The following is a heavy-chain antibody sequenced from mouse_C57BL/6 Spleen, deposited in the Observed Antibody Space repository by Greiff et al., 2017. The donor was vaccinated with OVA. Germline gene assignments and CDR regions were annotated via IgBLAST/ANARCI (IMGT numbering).Heavy chain of an antibody. D-gene: IGHD2-4*01. Sequence: EVQLVESGGDLVKPGGSLKLSCAASGFTFSSYGMSWVRQTPDKRLEWVATISSGGSYTYYPDSVKGRFTISRDNAKNTLYLQMSSLKSEDTAMYYCARRGDYDGWYYFDYWGQGTTLTVSS. V-gene: IGHV5-6*01. CDR3: ARRGDYDGWYYFDY. J-gene: IGHJ2*01. CDR1: GFTFSSYG. CDR2: ISSGGSYT.